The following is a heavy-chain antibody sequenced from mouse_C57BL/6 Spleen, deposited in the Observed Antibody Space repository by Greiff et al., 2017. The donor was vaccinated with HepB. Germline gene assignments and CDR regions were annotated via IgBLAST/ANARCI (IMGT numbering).Heavy chain of an antibody. Sequence: EVKLMESGGGLVKPGGSLKLSCAASGFTFSSYAMSWVRQTPEKRLEWVATISDGGSYTYYPDNVKGRFTISRDNAKNNLYLQMSHLKSEDTAMYYCAREGRYYSNYGYFDVWGTGTTVTVSS. CDR3: AREGRYYSNYGYFDV. CDR1: GFTFSSYA. J-gene: IGHJ1*03. V-gene: IGHV5-4*01. CDR2: ISDGGSYT. D-gene: IGHD2-5*01.